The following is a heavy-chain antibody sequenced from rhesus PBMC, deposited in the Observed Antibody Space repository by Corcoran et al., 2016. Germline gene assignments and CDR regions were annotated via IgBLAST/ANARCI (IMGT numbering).Heavy chain of an antibody. D-gene: IGHD6-13*01. J-gene: IGHJ4*01. CDR3: ARSPIPYSNWPVFDY. Sequence: QLQLQESGPGLVKPSETLSVTCAVSGGSISSSYWSWIRQAPGKGLEWIGYIDGSGSRTNATPSLKSRGTLSGYTSKNQLSLKLSSVTTADTSGYYCARSPIPYSNWPVFDYWGQGVLVTVSS. CDR2: IDGSGSRT. V-gene: IGHV4-169*01. CDR1: GGSISSSY.